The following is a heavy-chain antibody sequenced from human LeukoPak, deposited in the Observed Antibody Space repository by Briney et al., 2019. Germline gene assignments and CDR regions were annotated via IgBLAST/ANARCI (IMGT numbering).Heavy chain of an antibody. D-gene: IGHD3-3*01. CDR2: ISYSGNT. CDR1: GGSISSTRYY. CDR3: ASPATYYDFWSGYHPFDY. Sequence: SETLSLTCTVSGGSISSTRYYWGWIRQPPGKGLEWIGSISYSGNTFYNPSLKSRVTVSVDTSKKQFSVKLSSVTAADTAVYYCASPATYYDFWSGYHPFDYWGRGTLVTVSS. J-gene: IGHJ4*02. V-gene: IGHV4-39*01.